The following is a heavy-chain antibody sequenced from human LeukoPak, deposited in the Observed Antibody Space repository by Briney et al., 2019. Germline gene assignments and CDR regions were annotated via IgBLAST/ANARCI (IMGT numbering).Heavy chain of an antibody. CDR2: ISSSSSTI. Sequence: GSLRLSCAASGFTFSSYSMNCGRQAPGKGREWVSYISSSSSTIYYADSVKGRFTISRDNAKNSLYLQMNSLRAEDTAVYYCARGSVLLGSSDYWGQGTLVTVSS. J-gene: IGHJ4*02. CDR3: ARGSVLLGSSDY. D-gene: IGHD2-21*01. CDR1: GFTFSSYS. V-gene: IGHV3-48*01.